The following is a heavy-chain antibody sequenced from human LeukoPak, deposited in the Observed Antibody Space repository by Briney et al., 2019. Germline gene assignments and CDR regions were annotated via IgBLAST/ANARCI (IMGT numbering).Heavy chain of an antibody. CDR2: ISFDGINK. D-gene: IGHD1-26*01. V-gene: IGHV3-30*03. CDR1: GFTFSSYG. Sequence: GGSLRLSCAASGFTFSSYGMHWVRQAPGKGLEWVAVISFDGINKFYADSVRGRFTISRDNAKNSLYLQMNSLRAEDTAVYYCARDRGVGATYWFDPWGQGTLVTVSS. J-gene: IGHJ5*02. CDR3: ARDRGVGATYWFDP.